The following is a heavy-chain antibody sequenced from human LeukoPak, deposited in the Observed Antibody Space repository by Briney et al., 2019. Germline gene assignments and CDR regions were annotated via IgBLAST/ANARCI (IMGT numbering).Heavy chain of an antibody. V-gene: IGHV3-53*01. CDR1: GFTFSSYS. CDR2: IYSGGST. J-gene: IGHJ3*02. CDR3: ARDWLGYDSSGQFDAFDI. Sequence: GGSLRLSCAASGFTFSSYSMNWVRQAPGKGPEWVSVIYSGGSTYYADSVKGRFTISRDNSKNTLYLQMNSLRAEDTAVYYCARDWLGYDSSGQFDAFDIWGQGTMVTVSS. D-gene: IGHD3-22*01.